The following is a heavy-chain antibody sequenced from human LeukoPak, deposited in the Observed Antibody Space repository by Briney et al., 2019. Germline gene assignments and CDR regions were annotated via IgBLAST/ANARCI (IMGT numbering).Heavy chain of an antibody. D-gene: IGHD6-13*01. V-gene: IGHV3-30*07. Sequence: DSVKGRFTISRDNSKNKLYLQMNSLRAEDTAVYYCARDPSGIAAAGTPPAYAMDVWGQGTTVTVSS. J-gene: IGHJ6*02. CDR3: ARDPSGIAAAGTPPAYAMDV.